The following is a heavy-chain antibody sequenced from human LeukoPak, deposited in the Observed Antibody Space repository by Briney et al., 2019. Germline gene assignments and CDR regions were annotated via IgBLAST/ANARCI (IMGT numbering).Heavy chain of an antibody. V-gene: IGHV3-23*01. CDR1: GFTFSSYG. CDR2: ISGSGGST. CDR3: ARHGWNFHSGTYYTFDP. Sequence: GGSLRLSCAASGFTFSSYGMSWVRQAPGKGLEWVSAISGSGGSTYYADSVKGRFTISRDNSKNTVYLQMNSLRAEDTAVYYCARHGWNFHSGTYYTFDPWGQGTLVTVSS. D-gene: IGHD3-10*01. J-gene: IGHJ5*02.